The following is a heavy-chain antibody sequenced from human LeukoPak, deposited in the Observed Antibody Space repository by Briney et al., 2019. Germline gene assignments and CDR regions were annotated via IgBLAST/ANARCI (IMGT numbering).Heavy chain of an antibody. V-gene: IGHV1-2*02. CDR2: INPNSGGT. CDR1: GYTFTGYY. Sequence: ASVKVSCEASGYTFTGYYMHWVRQAPGQGLEWMGWINPNSGGTNYAQKFQGRVTMTRDTSISTAYMELSRLRSDDTAVYYCAALWFGELPHFDYWGQGTLVTVSS. D-gene: IGHD3-10*01. CDR3: AALWFGELPHFDY. J-gene: IGHJ4*02.